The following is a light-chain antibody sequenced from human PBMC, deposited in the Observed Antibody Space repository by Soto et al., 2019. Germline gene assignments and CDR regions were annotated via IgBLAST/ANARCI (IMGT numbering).Light chain of an antibody. CDR3: QQRIWPRIT. CDR1: QTISRH. V-gene: IGKV3-11*01. Sequence: EIVLTQSPATLSLSPGETATLSCRASQTISRHLAWYQRKPGQAPRLLIYDISYRYTGVTARLSGSGSGTDFTLTISSLEPEDSPVYYCQQRIWPRITFGQGTRLEIK. J-gene: IGKJ2*01. CDR2: DIS.